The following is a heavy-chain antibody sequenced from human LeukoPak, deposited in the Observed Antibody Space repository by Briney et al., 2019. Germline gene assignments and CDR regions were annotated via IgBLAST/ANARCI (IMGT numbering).Heavy chain of an antibody. CDR2: INAGNGNT. J-gene: IGHJ4*02. CDR1: GYSFTNYA. D-gene: IGHD1-26*01. Sequence: ASVKVSCKASGYSFTNYAFHWVRQAPGQRLEWMGWINAGNGNTKYSQMLQGRVTITRDTSSSTAYMELSSLRSEDTAVYYCVRTGSYHSGGDYWGQGTLVTVSS. CDR3: VRTGSYHSGGDY. V-gene: IGHV1-3*01.